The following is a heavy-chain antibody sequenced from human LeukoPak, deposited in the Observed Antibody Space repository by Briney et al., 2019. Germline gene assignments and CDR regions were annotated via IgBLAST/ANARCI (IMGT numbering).Heavy chain of an antibody. CDR2: IIPIFGTA. V-gene: IGHV1-69*05. J-gene: IGHJ3*02. D-gene: IGHD2-2*01. CDR3: ARDLRYKGYCSSTSCARGNAFDI. CDR1: EGTFSSYA. Sequence: SVKVSCKASEGTFSSYAISWVRQAPGQGLEWMGGIIPIFGTANYAQKFQGRVTITTDESTSTAYMELSSLRSEDTAVYYCARDLRYKGYCSSTSCARGNAFDIWGQGTMVTVSS.